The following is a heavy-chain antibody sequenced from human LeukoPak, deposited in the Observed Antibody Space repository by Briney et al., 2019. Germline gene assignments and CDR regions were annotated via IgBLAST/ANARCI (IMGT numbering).Heavy chain of an antibody. CDR1: GGSFSGYY. D-gene: IGHD3-10*01. V-gene: IGHV4-34*01. CDR2: INHSGST. J-gene: IGHJ6*03. CDR3: ATIPPRYYYGSGSYYTRTRGYYYYYYMDV. Sequence: SETLSLTCAVYGGSFSGYYWSWIRQPPGKGLEWIGEINHSGSTNYNPSLKSRVTISVDTSKNQFSLKLSSVTAADTAVYYCATIPPRYYYGSGSYYTRTRGYYYYYYMDVWGKGTTVTVSS.